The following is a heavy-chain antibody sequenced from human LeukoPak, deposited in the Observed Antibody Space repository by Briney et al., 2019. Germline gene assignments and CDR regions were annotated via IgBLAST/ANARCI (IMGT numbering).Heavy chain of an antibody. CDR2: ISGSGGST. Sequence: GGSLRLSCAASGFTFSGYAMSWVRQAPGKGLEWVSAISGSGGSTYYADSVKGRFTISRDNSKNTLYLQMNSLRAEDTAVYYCAKDFWSGYYMGGYYYYYMDVWGKGTTVTVSS. CDR1: GFTFSGYA. CDR3: AKDFWSGYYMGGYYYYYMDV. D-gene: IGHD3-3*01. J-gene: IGHJ6*03. V-gene: IGHV3-23*01.